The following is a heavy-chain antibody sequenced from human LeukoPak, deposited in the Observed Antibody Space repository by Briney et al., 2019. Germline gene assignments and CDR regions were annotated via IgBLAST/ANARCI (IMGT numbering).Heavy chain of an antibody. CDR1: GGSFSGYY. D-gene: IGHD2-15*01. V-gene: IGHV4-34*01. Sequence: PSETLSLTCAVYGGSFSGYYWSWIRQPPGKGLEWIGEINHSGSTNYNPSLKSRVTISVDTSKNQFSLKLSSVTAAETAVYYCARGWYPTVVVAAFYFDYWGEGTLVTVSS. CDR2: INHSGST. CDR3: ARGWYPTVVVAAFYFDY. J-gene: IGHJ4*02.